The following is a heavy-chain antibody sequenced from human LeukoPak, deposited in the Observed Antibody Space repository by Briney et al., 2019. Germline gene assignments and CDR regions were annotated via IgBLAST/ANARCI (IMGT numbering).Heavy chain of an antibody. V-gene: IGHV4-59*01. D-gene: IGHD5-12*01. J-gene: IGHJ3*02. CDR3: ARFFSGDDAFDI. CDR1: GGSFSGYY. CDR2: IYYSGST. Sequence: SETLSLTCAVYGGSFSGYYWSWIRQPPGKGLEWIGYIYYSGSTNYNPSLKSRVTISVDTSKNQFSLKLSSVTAADTAVYYCARFFSGDDAFDIWGQGTMVTVSS.